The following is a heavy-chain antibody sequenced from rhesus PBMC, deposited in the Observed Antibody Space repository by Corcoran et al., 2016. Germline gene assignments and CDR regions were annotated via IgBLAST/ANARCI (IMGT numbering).Heavy chain of an antibody. V-gene: IGHV4-76*01. Sequence: QVQLQESGPGVVKPSETLSLTCAVSGGSISSGYDWTWIRQPPAKGLEWMGYIYGSSGSTNYNPSLKTRVTISKDASKNQFSLKLSSVTAADTAVYYCARTGYCTSTTCSDYWGQGVLVTVSS. D-gene: IGHD2-2*01. CDR2: IYGSSGST. CDR1: GGSISSGYD. CDR3: ARTGYCTSTTCSDY. J-gene: IGHJ4*01.